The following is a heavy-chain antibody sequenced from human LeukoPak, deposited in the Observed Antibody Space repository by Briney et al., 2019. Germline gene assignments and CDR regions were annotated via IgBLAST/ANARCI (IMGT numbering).Heavy chain of an antibody. CDR1: GYTFTSNY. J-gene: IGHJ4*02. Sequence: GASVKVSCKASGYTFTSNYIHWVRQAPGQGLEWMGMIYPRDGSTSYAQKFQGRVTVTRDTSTSTVHMELSGLRSEDTAVYYCARGCSGGSCYWGYWGQGTLVTVSS. V-gene: IGHV1-46*01. CDR3: ARGCSGGSCYWGY. D-gene: IGHD2-15*01. CDR2: IYPRDGST.